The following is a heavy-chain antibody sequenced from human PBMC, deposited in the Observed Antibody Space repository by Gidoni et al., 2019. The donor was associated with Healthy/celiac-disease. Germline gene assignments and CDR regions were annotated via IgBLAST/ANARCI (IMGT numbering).Heavy chain of an antibody. J-gene: IGHJ4*02. CDR1: GFTFSSYA. V-gene: IGHV3-30-3*01. CDR2: ISYDGSNK. Sequence: QVQLVESGGGVVQPGRSLRLSCAASGFTFSSYAMHWVRQAPGKGLEWVAVISYDGSNKYYADSVKGRFTISRDNSKNTLYLQMNSLRAEDTAVYYCARGLQNYYFDYWGQGTLVTVSS. D-gene: IGHD4-4*01. CDR3: ARGLQNYYFDY.